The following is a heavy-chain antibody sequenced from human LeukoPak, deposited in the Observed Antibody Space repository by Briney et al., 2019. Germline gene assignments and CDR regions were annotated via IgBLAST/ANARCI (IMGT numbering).Heavy chain of an antibody. V-gene: IGHV3-30*04. CDR2: ISYDGSNK. D-gene: IGHD6-19*01. CDR3: ARDLAVAGKRGFDY. CDR1: GFTFSIYA. J-gene: IGHJ4*02. Sequence: PGGSLRLSCAASGFTFSIYAMHWVRQAPGKGLEWVAVISYDGSNKYYADSVKGRFTISRDNSKNTLYLQMNSLRAEDTAVYYCARDLAVAGKRGFDYWGQGNLVTVSS.